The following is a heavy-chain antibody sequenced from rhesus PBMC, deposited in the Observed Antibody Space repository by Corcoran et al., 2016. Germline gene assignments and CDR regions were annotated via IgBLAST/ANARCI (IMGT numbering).Heavy chain of an antibody. V-gene: IGHV4-80*01. Sequence: GQLVESGGGSVKPGGSLRLSCAASGFTVSNYGMSWVRQAPGKGVEWVGQIYGGSGSTYYNPSLKSRVTVSNDTSKNQFSLKLSSVTTADTAVYYCARGNFDYWGQGVLVTVSS. CDR3: ARGNFDY. CDR1: GFTVSNYG. CDR2: IYGGSGST. J-gene: IGHJ4*01.